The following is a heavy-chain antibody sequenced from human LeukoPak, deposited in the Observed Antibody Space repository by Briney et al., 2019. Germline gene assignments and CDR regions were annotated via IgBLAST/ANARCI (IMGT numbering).Heavy chain of an antibody. CDR3: AREGYSSGSRTGINY. J-gene: IGHJ4*02. CDR1: GFTVSSNF. V-gene: IGHV3-66*02. D-gene: IGHD5-18*01. Sequence: GGSLRLSCAASGFTVSSNFMNWVRQAPGRGLEWVSVIYSGGSTSYADSVKGRFTISRDNSKNTLFLQMNSLRIDDTAVYYCAREGYSSGSRTGINYWGQGTLVTVSS. CDR2: IYSGGST.